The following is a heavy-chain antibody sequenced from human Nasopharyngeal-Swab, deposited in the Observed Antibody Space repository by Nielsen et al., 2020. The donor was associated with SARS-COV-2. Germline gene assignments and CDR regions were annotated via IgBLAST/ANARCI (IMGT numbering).Heavy chain of an antibody. V-gene: IGHV4-34*01. CDR1: GGSFNEYY. Sequence: SETLSLTCAVYGGSFNEYYWSWIRQPPGKGLEWIGDINHSESTNYNPSLKSRVTISVDTSKNQFSLKLNSVTAADTAVYYCARTRGRLYFGSGSYHWYFDLWGRGILVTVSS. D-gene: IGHD3-10*01. CDR3: ARTRGRLYFGSGSYHWYFDL. J-gene: IGHJ2*01. CDR2: INHSEST.